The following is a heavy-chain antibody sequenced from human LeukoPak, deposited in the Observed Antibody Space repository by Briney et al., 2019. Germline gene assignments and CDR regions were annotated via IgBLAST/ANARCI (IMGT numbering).Heavy chain of an antibody. Sequence: GGSLRLSCAASGFTFSSYWMSWVRQARGEGLEWVANIKQDGSEKYYVDSVRGRFTISRDNAKNSLYLQMNSLRAEDTAVFYCVREEDTLDYWGQGTLVTVSS. CDR3: VREEDTLDY. J-gene: IGHJ4*02. D-gene: IGHD2-15*01. V-gene: IGHV3-7*01. CDR1: GFTFSSYW. CDR2: IKQDGSEK.